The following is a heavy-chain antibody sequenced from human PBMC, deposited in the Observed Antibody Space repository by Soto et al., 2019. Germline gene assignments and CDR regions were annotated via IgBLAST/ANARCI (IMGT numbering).Heavy chain of an antibody. CDR2: IYHSGTT. Sequence: QVQLQESGPGLVKPSGTLSLTCAVSGGSISSTNWWTWVRQSPGRGLEWIGEIYHSGTTNYSPSLKSGVNVAVDMSTNHCSLTLISVTAADTAVYYCAFPATADFDYWGKGILVTVSS. CDR1: GGSISSTNW. CDR3: AFPATADFDY. J-gene: IGHJ4*02. V-gene: IGHV4-4*02. D-gene: IGHD6-13*01.